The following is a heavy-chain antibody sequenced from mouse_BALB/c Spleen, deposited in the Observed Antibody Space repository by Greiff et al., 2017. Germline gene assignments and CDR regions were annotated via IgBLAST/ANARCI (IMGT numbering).Heavy chain of an antibody. CDR2: IYPGSGST. Sequence: VQLVESGPELVKPGASVKMSCKASGYTFTDYVISWVKQRTGQGLEWIGEIYPGSGSTYYNEKFKGKATLTADKSSNTAYMQLSSLTSEDSAVYFCARRKGIYYGREAWFAYWGQGTLVTVSA. J-gene: IGHJ3*01. V-gene: IGHV1-77*01. CDR3: ARRKGIYYGREAWFAY. D-gene: IGHD1-1*01. CDR1: GYTFTDYV.